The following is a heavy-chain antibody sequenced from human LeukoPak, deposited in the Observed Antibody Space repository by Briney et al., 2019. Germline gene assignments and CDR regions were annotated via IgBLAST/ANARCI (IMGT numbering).Heavy chain of an antibody. D-gene: IGHD4-23*01. CDR2: IYYSGST. Sequence: SETLSLTCTVSGSSISSYYWSWIRQPPGKGLEWIGYIYYSGSTNYNPSLKSRVTISVDTSKNQFSLKLSSVTAADTAVYYCARVFLYGGNPGQNWFDPWGQGTLVTVSS. CDR1: GSSISSYY. CDR3: ARVFLYGGNPGQNWFDP. V-gene: IGHV4-59*01. J-gene: IGHJ5*02.